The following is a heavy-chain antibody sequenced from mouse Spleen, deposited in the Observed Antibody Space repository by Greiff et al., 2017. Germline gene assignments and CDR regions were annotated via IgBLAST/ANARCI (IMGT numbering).Heavy chain of an antibody. CDR3: ARRRAIGDYARDD. J-gene: IGHJ4*01. D-gene: IGHD2-14*01. CDR2: INPTSGYT. Sequence: QVQLQQSGAELARPGASVKLSCKASGYTFTSYPMHWVKQRPGQGLEWIGYINPTSGYTTYNQKFKDKATLTADKSSRTAYMPLSSLTSEDSAVFYWARRRAIGDYARDDGGQGNSVTGSS. CDR1: GYTFTSYP. V-gene: IGHV1-4*01.